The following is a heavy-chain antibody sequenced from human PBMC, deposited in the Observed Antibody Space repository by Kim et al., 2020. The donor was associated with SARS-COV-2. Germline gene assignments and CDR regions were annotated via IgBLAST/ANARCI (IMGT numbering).Heavy chain of an antibody. CDR3: SRPHSSGCASFDY. D-gene: IGHD6-19*01. Sequence: GGSLRLSCAASGFTFSSYSMNWVRQAPGKGLEWVSSISSSSSYIYYADSLKGRFTISRDNAKNSLYLPMNSLIAEDKPVYYCSRPHSSGCASFDYWGQVT. CDR2: ISSSSSYI. J-gene: IGHJ4*02. V-gene: IGHV3-21*01. CDR1: GFTFSSYS.